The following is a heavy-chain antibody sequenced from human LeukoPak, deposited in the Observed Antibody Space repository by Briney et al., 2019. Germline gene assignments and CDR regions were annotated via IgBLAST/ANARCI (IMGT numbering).Heavy chain of an antibody. CDR1: GYTFTSYD. Sequence: ASVKVSCKASGYTFTSYDINWVRQATGQGLEWMGWMNPNSGNTGYAQKFQGRVTMTRNTSISTAYMELSSLRSENTAVYYCARAPAANPYQLLWFGEGLGYYYYYYGMDVWGQGTTVTVSS. V-gene: IGHV1-8*01. CDR2: MNPNSGNT. D-gene: IGHD3-10*01. CDR3: ARAPAANPYQLLWFGEGLGYYYYYYGMDV. J-gene: IGHJ6*02.